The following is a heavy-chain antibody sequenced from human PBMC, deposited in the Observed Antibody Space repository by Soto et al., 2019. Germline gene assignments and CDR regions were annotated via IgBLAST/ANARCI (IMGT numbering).Heavy chain of an antibody. CDR2: IIPIFGTA. Sequence: VQLVQSGAEVKKPGSSVKVSCKASVGTFSSYAISWVRQAPGQGLEWMGGIIPIFGTANYAQKLQGRVTITADESTSTAYMELSSLRSEDTAVYYCARGAGGYGANWFDPWGEGTLVTVSS. V-gene: IGHV1-69*01. CDR1: VGTFSSYA. D-gene: IGHD5-12*01. J-gene: IGHJ5*02. CDR3: ARGAGGYGANWFDP.